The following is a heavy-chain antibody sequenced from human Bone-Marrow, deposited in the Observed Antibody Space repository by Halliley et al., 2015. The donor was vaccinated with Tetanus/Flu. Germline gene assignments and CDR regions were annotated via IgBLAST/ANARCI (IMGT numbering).Heavy chain of an antibody. J-gene: IGHJ4*02. CDR2: IYSSEST. D-gene: IGHD3-16*01. Sequence: VSIIYSSESTYYADSAKGRFAISRDNPNNTLSLQMNSLRVEDAAVHYCARGLYSHGPGLLGYWGQGTLVPVSS. V-gene: IGHV3-53*01. CDR3: ARGLYSHGPGLLGY.